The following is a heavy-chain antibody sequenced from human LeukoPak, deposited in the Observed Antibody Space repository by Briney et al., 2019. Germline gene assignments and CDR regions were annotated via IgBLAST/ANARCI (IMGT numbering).Heavy chain of an antibody. V-gene: IGHV3-30-3*01. J-gene: IGHJ6*02. CDR2: ISYDGSNK. CDR3: ARDNRSTSSRPNYGIDV. CDR1: GFTFSSYA. Sequence: GGSLRLSCAASGFTFSSYAMHWVRQAPGKGLEWVAVISYDGSNKYYADSVKGRFTISRDNAKNSLYLQMNSLRAEDTAVYYCARDNRSTSSRPNYGIDVWGQGTTVTVSS. D-gene: IGHD2-2*01.